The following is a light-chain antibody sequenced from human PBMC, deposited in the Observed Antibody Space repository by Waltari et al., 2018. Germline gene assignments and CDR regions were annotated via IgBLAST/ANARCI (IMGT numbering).Light chain of an antibody. J-gene: IGKJ4*01. CDR3: QQYDISPLT. V-gene: IGKV3-20*01. CDR1: QTVRTTY. CDR2: GSS. Sequence: EIVLTQSPGTLSLSPGERAPLSCRASQTVRTTYLAWYQQKPGHAPTLLISGSSSRATGIPDRFSGSGSGTDFSLTISSLEPEDFAVYYCQQYDISPLTSGGGTRVEIK.